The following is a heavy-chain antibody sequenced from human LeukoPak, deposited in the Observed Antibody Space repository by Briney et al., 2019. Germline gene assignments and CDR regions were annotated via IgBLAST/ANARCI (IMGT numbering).Heavy chain of an antibody. J-gene: IGHJ4*02. V-gene: IGHV3-21*01. D-gene: IGHD3-22*01. CDR3: ARDLYRIVVVPHYFDF. Sequence: GGSLRLSCAASGFTFSSYWMHWVRQAPGKGLEWVSSISSSSSYIYYADSVKGRFTISRDNAKNSLYLQMNSLRAEDTAVYYCARDLYRIVVVPHYFDFWGQGTLVTVSS. CDR2: ISSSSSYI. CDR1: GFTFSSYW.